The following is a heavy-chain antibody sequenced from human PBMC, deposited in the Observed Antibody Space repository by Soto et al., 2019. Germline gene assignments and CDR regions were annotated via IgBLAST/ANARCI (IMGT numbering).Heavy chain of an antibody. J-gene: IGHJ4*01. CDR2: IVVGSGNT. Sequence: GASVKVSCKASGFTFITSTVQWMRQARGQPLEWLGWIVVGSGNTIYAQNFQERVTFTRDESTSTAYMELSSLIFEDTGVYYCAAGEYHDTSGYACDYWG. CDR1: GFTFITST. V-gene: IGHV1-58*01. CDR3: AAGEYHDTSGYACDY. D-gene: IGHD2-2*01.